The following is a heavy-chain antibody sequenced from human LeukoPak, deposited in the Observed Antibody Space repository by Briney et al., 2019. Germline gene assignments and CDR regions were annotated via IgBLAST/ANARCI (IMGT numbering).Heavy chain of an antibody. CDR2: ISSSSSYI. CDR3: AKSVDSSSKRGYFQH. CDR1: GFTFSSYT. V-gene: IGHV3-21*04. J-gene: IGHJ1*01. D-gene: IGHD3-22*01. Sequence: GGSLRLSCAASGFTFSSYTMNWVRQAPGKGLEWVSSISSSSSYIYYADSVKGRFTISRDNAKNSLYLQMNSLRAEDTAVYYCAKSVDSSSKRGYFQHWGQGTLVTVSS.